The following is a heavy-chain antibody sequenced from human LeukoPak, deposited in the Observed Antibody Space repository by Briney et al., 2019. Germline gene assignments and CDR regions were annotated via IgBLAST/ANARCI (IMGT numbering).Heavy chain of an antibody. D-gene: IGHD3-10*01. CDR2: INPTVGST. J-gene: IGHJ3*02. V-gene: IGHV1-46*01. CDR1: GYTFTNYC. CDR3: ARDVSGYYYGSGRYDAFDI. Sequence: ASVKVSCKASGYTFTNYCMHWVRQAPGQGLKWMAIINPTVGSTTFAQKFQGRVIMTRDTSTSTVYMELTSLRSEDTAVYYCARDVSGYYYGSGRYDAFDIWGQGTLVTVSS.